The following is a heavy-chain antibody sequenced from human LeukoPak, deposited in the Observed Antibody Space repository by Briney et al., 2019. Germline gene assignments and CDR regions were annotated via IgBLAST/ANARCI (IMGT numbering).Heavy chain of an antibody. CDR3: ARGGNYYDSSGYSR. D-gene: IGHD3-22*01. V-gene: IGHV4-34*01. J-gene: IGHJ4*02. CDR2: INHSGST. CDR1: GGSFSGYS. Sequence: SETLSLTCAVYGGSFSGYSWSWIRQPPGKGLEWIVEINHSGSTKNSPSLKSRVTISVDTSKNQFSLKLSSVTAADTAVYYCARGGNYYDSSGYSRWGQGTLVTVSS.